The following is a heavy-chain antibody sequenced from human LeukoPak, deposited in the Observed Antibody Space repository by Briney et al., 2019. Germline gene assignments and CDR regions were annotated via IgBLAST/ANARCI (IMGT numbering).Heavy chain of an antibody. Sequence: GGSLRLSCAASGFTFSSYWMSWVRQAPGKGLEWVANIKEDGSEEYYVDSVKGRFTISRDNAKNSLYLQINSLRAEDTAVYYCARAGVLWFGESKFDYWGQGTQVTVSS. V-gene: IGHV3-7*03. J-gene: IGHJ4*02. CDR3: ARAGVLWFGESKFDY. CDR2: IKEDGSEE. D-gene: IGHD3-10*01. CDR1: GFTFSSYW.